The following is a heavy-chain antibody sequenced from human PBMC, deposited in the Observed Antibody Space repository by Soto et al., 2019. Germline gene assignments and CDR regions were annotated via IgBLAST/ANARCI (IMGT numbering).Heavy chain of an antibody. CDR2: VNNDGRDT. CDR3: ARGSIDHAFDI. Sequence: EVQVVESGGDLVQPGGSLRLSCAASGFSFSNYWMHWVRQAPGKGLVWVSRVNNDGRDTSYADSVMGRFTVSRDNAKNTLFLQMNSLRIDDTAMYYCARGSIDHAFDIWGQGTMVTVSS. D-gene: IGHD3-9*01. CDR1: GFSFSNYW. J-gene: IGHJ3*02. V-gene: IGHV3-74*01.